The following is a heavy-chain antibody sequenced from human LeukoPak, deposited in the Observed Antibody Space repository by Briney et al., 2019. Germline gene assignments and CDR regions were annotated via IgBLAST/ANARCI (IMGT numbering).Heavy chain of an antibody. V-gene: IGHV4-34*01. Sequence: SETLSLTCAAYGGSFSGYYWSWIRQPPGKGLEWIGEINHSGSTNYNPSLKSRVTISVDTSKNQFSLKLSSVTAADTAVYYCARGGYCGGDCYSYIDYWGQGTLVTVSS. CDR3: ARGGYCGGDCYSYIDY. CDR2: INHSGST. CDR1: GGSFSGYY. J-gene: IGHJ4*02. D-gene: IGHD2-21*02.